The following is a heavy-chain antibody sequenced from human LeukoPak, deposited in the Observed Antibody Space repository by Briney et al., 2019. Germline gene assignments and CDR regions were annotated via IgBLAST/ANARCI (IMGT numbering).Heavy chain of an antibody. Sequence: SQTLSLTCTVSGGSISSGGYYWSWIRQHPGRARKGIGYIYYSGSTYYNPSLKSRVTISVDTSKNQFSLKLSSVTAADTAVYYCARVAHGVVNWFDPWGQGTLVTVSS. CDR1: GGSISSGGYY. CDR2: IYYSGST. CDR3: ARVAHGVVNWFDP. V-gene: IGHV4-31*03. J-gene: IGHJ5*02. D-gene: IGHD3-3*01.